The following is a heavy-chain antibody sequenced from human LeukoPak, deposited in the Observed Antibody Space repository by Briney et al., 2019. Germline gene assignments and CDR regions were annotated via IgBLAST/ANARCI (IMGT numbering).Heavy chain of an antibody. CDR2: IGIPGDT. CDR1: GFTFSNYD. V-gene: IGHV3-13*01. CDR3: ARAHVALGLASDI. J-gene: IGHJ3*02. Sequence: GGSLRLSCAASGFTFSNYDFHWLRQAAGKGLEWVSGIGIPGDTYYPGSVTGRFTISRENAKNSLYLQMNSLRAGDTAVYYCARAHVALGLASDIWGQGTMVTVSS. D-gene: IGHD3-16*01.